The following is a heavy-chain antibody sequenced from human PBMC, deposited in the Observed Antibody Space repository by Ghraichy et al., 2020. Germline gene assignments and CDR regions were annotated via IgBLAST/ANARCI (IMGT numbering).Heavy chain of an antibody. D-gene: IGHD1-14*01. Sequence: SETLSLTCTVSGGSISPYYWSWIRQAPGKGLEWIGYIHYTGSSNYNPSLKTRATISLDASKNQFSLSLSSVTAADTATYYWARVSVAGTVDFDLWGQGTLVTVSS. CDR1: GGSISPYY. V-gene: IGHV4-59*01. J-gene: IGHJ4*02. CDR2: IHYTGSS. CDR3: ARVSVAGTVDFDL.